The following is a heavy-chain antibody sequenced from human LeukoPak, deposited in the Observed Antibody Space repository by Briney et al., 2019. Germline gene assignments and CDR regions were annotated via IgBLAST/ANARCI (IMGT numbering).Heavy chain of an antibody. CDR1: GFTFSSYA. D-gene: IGHD1-14*01. CDR2: ISGSGGST. CDR3: AKDTFGNQLYYFDY. V-gene: IGHV3-23*01. Sequence: GGSLRLSCAASGFTFSSYAMSWVRQAPGKGLEWVSAISGSGGSTYYADSVKGRFTISRDNSKNTLYLQINSLRAEDTAVYYCAKDTFGNQLYYFDYWGQGTLVTVSS. J-gene: IGHJ4*02.